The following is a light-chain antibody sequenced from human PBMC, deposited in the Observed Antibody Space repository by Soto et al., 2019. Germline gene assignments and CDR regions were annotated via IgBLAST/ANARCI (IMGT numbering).Light chain of an antibody. J-gene: IGKJ3*01. CDR2: DAS. V-gene: IGKV3-11*01. Sequence: EIVFTQAPATLSLSPGERATLSCRARQSVSSSLAWYQQKPGQAPRLLIYDASNRANGITARFSGSGSGTDFTRTISSLEPEDFAVYYCQQRSHWPPRITFGPGTKVDIK. CDR3: QQRSHWPPRIT. CDR1: QSVSSS.